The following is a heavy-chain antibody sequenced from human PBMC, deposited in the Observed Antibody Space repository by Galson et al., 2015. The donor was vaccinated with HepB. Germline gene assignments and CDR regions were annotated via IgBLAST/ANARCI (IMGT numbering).Heavy chain of an antibody. CDR3: ARDRGTYYYGSGSYYYGMDV. V-gene: IGHV1-18*04. CDR2: ISAYNGNT. CDR1: GYTFTSYG. J-gene: IGHJ6*02. Sequence: SVKVSCKASGYTFTSYGISWVRQAPGQGLEWMGWISAYNGNTNYAQKLQGRVTMTTDTSTSTAYMELRSLRSDDTAVYYCARDRGTYYYGSGSYYYGMDVWGQGTTVTVSS. D-gene: IGHD3-10*01.